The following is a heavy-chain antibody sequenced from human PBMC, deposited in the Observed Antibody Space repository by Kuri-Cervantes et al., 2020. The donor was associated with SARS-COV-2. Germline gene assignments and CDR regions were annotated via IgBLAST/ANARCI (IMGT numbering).Heavy chain of an antibody. Sequence: ESLKISCAVYGGSFSGYYWSWIRQPPGKGLEWIGEINHSGSTNYNPSLKSRVTISVDTSKNQFSLKLSSVTAADTAVYYCARGGLLRFLEWPAPDWFDPWGQGTLVTVSS. CDR3: ARGGLLRFLEWPAPDWFDP. V-gene: IGHV4-34*01. J-gene: IGHJ5*02. CDR2: INHSGST. D-gene: IGHD3-3*01. CDR1: GGSFSGYY.